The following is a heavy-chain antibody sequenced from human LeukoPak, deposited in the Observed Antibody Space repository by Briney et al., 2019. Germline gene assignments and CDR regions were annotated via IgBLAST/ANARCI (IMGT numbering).Heavy chain of an antibody. CDR2: VYHTGDT. CDR3: VRHFWGFFDY. J-gene: IGHJ4*02. D-gene: IGHD3-16*01. V-gene: IGHV4-59*08. CDR1: GGSFSSYY. Sequence: SETLSLTCTVSGGSFSSYYWSWIRQPPGKGLEWVGYVYHTGDTYYNPSLKTRVTISVDTSKNQFSLKLSSVTAADTAVYYCVRHFWGFFDYWGQGALVTVSS.